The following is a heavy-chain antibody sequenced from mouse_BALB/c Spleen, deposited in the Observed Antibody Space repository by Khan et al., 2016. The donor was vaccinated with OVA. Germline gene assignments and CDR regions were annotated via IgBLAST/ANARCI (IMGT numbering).Heavy chain of an antibody. V-gene: IGHV14-1*02. CDR1: GFNIKDYY. J-gene: IGHJ2*01. CDR3: PRSILLYFDY. Sequence: VQLKESGAELVRPGALVKLSCKASGFNIKDYYMHWVKQRPEQGLEWIGWIDPENGNTISDPKFQGKASITADTSSNTAYLQLSSLTSEDTAVYYGPRSILLYFDYWGQGTTLTVSS. CDR2: IDPENGNT. D-gene: IGHD2-3*01.